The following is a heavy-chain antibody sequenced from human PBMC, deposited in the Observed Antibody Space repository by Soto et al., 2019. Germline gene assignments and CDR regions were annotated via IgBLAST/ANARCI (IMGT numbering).Heavy chain of an antibody. CDR1: GYSFTSYW. D-gene: IGHD6-13*01. CDR2: IYPGDSDT. V-gene: IGHV5-51*01. J-gene: IGHJ6*02. Sequence: PGESLKISCKGSGYSFTSYWIGWVRQMPGKGLEWMGIIYPGDSDTRYSPSFQGQVTISADKSISTAYLQWSSLKASDTAMYYCATRVQDPGKYDYGMDVWGQGTTVTVSS. CDR3: ATRVQDPGKYDYGMDV.